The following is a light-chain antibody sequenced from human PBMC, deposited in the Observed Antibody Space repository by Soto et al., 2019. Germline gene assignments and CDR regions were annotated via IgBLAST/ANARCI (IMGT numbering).Light chain of an antibody. CDR1: QGISSW. CDR2: GAS. V-gene: IGKV1D-12*01. CDR3: QQAGSFPLT. Sequence: DIQMTQSPFSVSASIGDRVTITCRASQGISSWLAWFQQKPGKAPKLLIYGASTLQSGVPSRFSGSGSGSDFTLTITSLQPEDFATYCCQQAGSFPLTYGGGTRVEMK. J-gene: IGKJ4*01.